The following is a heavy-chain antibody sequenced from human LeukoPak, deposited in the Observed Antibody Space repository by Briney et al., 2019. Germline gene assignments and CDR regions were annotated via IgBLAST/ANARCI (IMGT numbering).Heavy chain of an antibody. Sequence: GGSLRLSCAASGFTFSSYSTNWVRQAPGKGLEWVSSTSSSSSYIYYADSVKGRFTISRDNAKNSLYLQMNSLRAEDTAVYYCARDCYGSGSYDRFDYWGQGTLVTVSS. CDR1: GFTFSSYS. CDR3: ARDCYGSGSYDRFDY. D-gene: IGHD3-10*01. CDR2: TSSSSSYI. V-gene: IGHV3-21*01. J-gene: IGHJ4*02.